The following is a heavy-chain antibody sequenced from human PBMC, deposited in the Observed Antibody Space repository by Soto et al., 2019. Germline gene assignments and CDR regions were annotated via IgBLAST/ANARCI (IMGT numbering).Heavy chain of an antibody. J-gene: IGHJ4*02. V-gene: IGHV2-5*02. CDR2: IYWDDDK. CDR3: AHSLGGRYFDWLYYFDY. CDR1: GFSLSTSGVG. D-gene: IGHD3-9*01. Sequence: QITLKESGPTLVKPTQTLTLTCTFSGFSLSTSGVGVGWIRQPPGKALEWLALIYWDDDKRYSPSLKSRLTITKDPSKNQVVLTMTNMDPVDTATYYCAHSLGGRYFDWLYYFDYWGQGTLVTVSS.